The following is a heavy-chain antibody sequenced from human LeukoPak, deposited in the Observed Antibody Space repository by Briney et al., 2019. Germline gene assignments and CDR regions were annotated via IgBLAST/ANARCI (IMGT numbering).Heavy chain of an antibody. V-gene: IGHV4-38-2*02. CDR2: INHSGST. CDR3: ARGRYYDSSGYYLAFDRRFGGRFDP. J-gene: IGHJ5*02. CDR1: GYSISSGYY. Sequence: PSETLSLTCTVSGYSISSGYYWGWIRQPPGKGLEWIGEINHSGSTNYNPSLKSRVTISVDTSKNQFSLKLSSVTAADTAVYYCARGRYYDSSGYYLAFDRRFGGRFDPWGQGTLVTVSS. D-gene: IGHD3-22*01.